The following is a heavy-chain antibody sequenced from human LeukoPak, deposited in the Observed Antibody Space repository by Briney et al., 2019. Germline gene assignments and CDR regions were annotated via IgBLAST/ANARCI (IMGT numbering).Heavy chain of an antibody. CDR2: ISSSSSYI. D-gene: IGHD2-2*01. CDR3: ASIYCSSTSCYGGFDY. CDR1: GFTFSSYS. V-gene: IGHV3-21*01. Sequence: GGSLRLSCAASGFTFSSYSMNWVRQAPGKGLEWVSSISSSSSYIYYADSVKGRFTISRDNAKNSLYLQMNSLRAEDTAVYYCASIYCSSTSCYGGFDYWGPGTLVTVSS. J-gene: IGHJ4*02.